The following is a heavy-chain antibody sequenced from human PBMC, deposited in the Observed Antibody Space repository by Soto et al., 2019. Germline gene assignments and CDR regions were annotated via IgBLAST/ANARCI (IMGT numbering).Heavy chain of an antibody. CDR2: ISYDGNKK. Sequence: QVQLAESGGGVVQPGRSLRLSCAASGFTLSSYSMHWVRQAPGKGLEWVALISYDGNKKFYEDSVKGRFNISRDTSKNMLYLQMNSLRAEVTAVYYCARSVAVAALDSWGHGTLVTVSA. D-gene: IGHD6-19*01. J-gene: IGHJ5*01. CDR3: ARSVAVAALDS. V-gene: IGHV3-30-3*01. CDR1: GFTLSSYS.